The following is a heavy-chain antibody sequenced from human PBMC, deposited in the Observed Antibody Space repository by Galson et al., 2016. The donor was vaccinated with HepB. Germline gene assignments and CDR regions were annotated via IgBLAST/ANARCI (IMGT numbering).Heavy chain of an antibody. CDR3: GRDSLYYGSGSLGY. J-gene: IGHJ4*02. D-gene: IGHD3-10*01. CDR2: IKQDRSEK. Sequence: SLRLSCAASGLTFSSYWMTWVRQAPEKGLEWVASIKQDRSEKFYVDSVKGRFTISRDNAKNSLYLQMNSLRVEDTAVYYCGRDSLYYGSGSLGYWGQGTLVAGSS. V-gene: IGHV3-7*01. CDR1: GLTFSSYW.